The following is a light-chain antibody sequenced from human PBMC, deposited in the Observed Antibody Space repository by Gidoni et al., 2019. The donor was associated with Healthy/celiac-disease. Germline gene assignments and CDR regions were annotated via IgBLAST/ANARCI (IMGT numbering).Light chain of an antibody. CDR3: LQALQTPT. J-gene: IGKJ1*01. CDR2: LGS. Sequence: DIVLTKSPLSLPVTPGEPASISGRSSQSLMHSTGYNYLDWYLQKPVQSPQLLIYLGSNRASGVPDRFRGSGSGTDFTLKISIVEAEYVRVYYCLQALQTPTFGQGTKVEIK. CDR1: QSLMHSTGYNY. V-gene: IGKV2-28*01.